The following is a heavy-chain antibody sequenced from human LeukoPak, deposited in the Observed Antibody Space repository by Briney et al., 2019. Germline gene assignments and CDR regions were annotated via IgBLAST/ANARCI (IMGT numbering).Heavy chain of an antibody. Sequence: ASETLSLTCTVSGGSISSSSYYWGWIRQPPGKGLEWIGSIYYSGSTYYNPSLKSRVTISVDTSKNQFSLKLSSVTAADTAVYYCARDWRGYCSSTSCLSAFDYWGQGTLVTVSS. CDR3: ARDWRGYCSSTSCLSAFDY. CDR1: GGSISSSSYY. CDR2: IYYSGST. D-gene: IGHD2-2*01. V-gene: IGHV4-39*07. J-gene: IGHJ4*02.